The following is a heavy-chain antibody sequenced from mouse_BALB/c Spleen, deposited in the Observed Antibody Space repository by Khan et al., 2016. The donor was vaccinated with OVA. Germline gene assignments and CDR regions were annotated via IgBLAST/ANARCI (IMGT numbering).Heavy chain of an antibody. CDR3: SRANCYCSSSWFGY. CDR1: GYTFSSYW. D-gene: IGHD1-1*01. J-gene: IGHJ3*01. Sequence: QVQLKQSGAELMKPGASVKISCKATGYTFSSYWIEWVKQRPGHGLEWIGEILPGSGRNNYNEKFKGKATFTADTSSNTAYMKLSNLTSDDSAVYFCSRANCYCSSSWFGYWGQGTLVTVSA. CDR2: ILPGSGRN. V-gene: IGHV1-9*01.